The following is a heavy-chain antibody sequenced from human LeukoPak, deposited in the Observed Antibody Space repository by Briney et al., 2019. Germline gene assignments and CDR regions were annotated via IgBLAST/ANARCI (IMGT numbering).Heavy chain of an antibody. V-gene: IGHV3-33*06. J-gene: IGHJ4*02. CDR2: IWYDGSNK. Sequence: PGGSLRLSCAASGFTFSSYGMHWVRQAPGKGLEWVAIIWYDGSNKYYADSVKGRFTISRDNSKNTLYLQMNSLRAEDTAVYYCAKDVDWNLYYFDYWGQGTLVTVSS. D-gene: IGHD1-1*01. CDR1: GFTFSSYG. CDR3: AKDVDWNLYYFDY.